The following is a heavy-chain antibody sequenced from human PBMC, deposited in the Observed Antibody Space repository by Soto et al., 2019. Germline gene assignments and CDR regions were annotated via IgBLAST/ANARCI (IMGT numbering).Heavy chain of an antibody. CDR2: ISYDGSNK. V-gene: IGHV3-30*18. Sequence: QVQLVESGGGVVQPGRCLRLYCAASGFTFSSYGMPWVRQAPGKGLEWVAVISYDGSNKYYADSVKGRFTISRDNSKNTLYLQMNSLRAEDTAVYYCAKDPPFDPWGQGTLVTVSS. CDR3: AKDPPFDP. J-gene: IGHJ5*02. CDR1: GFTFSSYG.